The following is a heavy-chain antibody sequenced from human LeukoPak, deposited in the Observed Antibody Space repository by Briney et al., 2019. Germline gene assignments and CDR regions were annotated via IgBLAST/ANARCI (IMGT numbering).Heavy chain of an antibody. D-gene: IGHD2-15*01. CDR2: FYYSGSD. CDR1: GGSFSSYY. J-gene: IGHJ4*02. V-gene: IGHV4-59*01. Sequence: SETLSLTCAVYGGSFSSYYWSWIRQPPGKGLEWIGYFYYSGSDNYNPSLKSRITISVDTSKNQFSLKLSSVTAADTAVYYCVRGYCSGATCYHFDYWGQGTLVTVSS. CDR3: VRGYCSGATCYHFDY.